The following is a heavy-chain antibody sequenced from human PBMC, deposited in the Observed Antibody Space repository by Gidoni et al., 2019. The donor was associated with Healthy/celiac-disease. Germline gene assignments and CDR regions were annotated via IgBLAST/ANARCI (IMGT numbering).Heavy chain of an antibody. D-gene: IGHD2-2*01. J-gene: IGHJ6*02. CDR2: INHSGST. CDR3: ARMGYCSSTSCYWANYYYYGMDV. V-gene: IGHV4-34*01. CDR1: GGSFSGYS. Sequence: QVQLQRWGAGLLKPSETLSLTCAVYGGSFSGYSWSWIRQPPGKGLEWIGEINHSGSTNYNPSLKSRVTISVDTSKNQFSLKLSSVTAADTAVYYCARMGYCSSTSCYWANYYYYGMDVWGQGTTVTVSS.